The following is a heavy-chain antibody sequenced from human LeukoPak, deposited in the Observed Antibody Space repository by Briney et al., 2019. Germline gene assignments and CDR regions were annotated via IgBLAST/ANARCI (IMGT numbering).Heavy chain of an antibody. V-gene: IGHV4-38-2*02. D-gene: IGHD3-10*01. CDR3: ARDDGELLNWFDP. CDR1: GYSISSGYY. CDR2: IYHSGST. J-gene: IGHJ5*02. Sequence: SETLSLTCTVSGYSISSGYYWGWIRQPPGKGLEWIGSIYHSGSTYYNPSLKSRVTMSVDTSKNQFSLKLSSVTAADTAVYYCARDDGELLNWFDPWGQGTLVTVSS.